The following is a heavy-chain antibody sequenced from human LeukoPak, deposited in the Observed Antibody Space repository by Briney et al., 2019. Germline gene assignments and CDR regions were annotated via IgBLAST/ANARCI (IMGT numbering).Heavy chain of an antibody. CDR2: ISGSGGYT. V-gene: IGHV3-23*01. CDR1: GFTFSDYT. D-gene: IGHD6-19*01. J-gene: IGHJ4*02. CDR3: ARAGGLRIAVAPIDC. Sequence: PGGSLRLSYAASGFTFSDYTMSWVRQAPGKGLEWVSTISGSGGYTYYADTVKGRFTISRDNSKNTLYLQMNSLRAEDTAVYYCARAGGLRIAVAPIDCWGQGALVTVSS.